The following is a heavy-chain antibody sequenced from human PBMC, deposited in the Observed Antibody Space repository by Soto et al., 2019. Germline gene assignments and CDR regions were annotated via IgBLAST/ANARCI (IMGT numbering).Heavy chain of an antibody. V-gene: IGHV1-69*02. CDR1: GGTFSSYT. CDR2: IIPILGIA. D-gene: IGHD2-15*01. Sequence: QVQLVQSGAEVKKPGSSVKVSCKASGGTFSSYTISWVRQAPGQGLEWMGRIIPILGIANYAQKFQGRVTITADKSTSTVYMELSSLRSEDTAVYYCARLRDRDGMDVWGQGTTVTVCS. J-gene: IGHJ6*02. CDR3: ARLRDRDGMDV.